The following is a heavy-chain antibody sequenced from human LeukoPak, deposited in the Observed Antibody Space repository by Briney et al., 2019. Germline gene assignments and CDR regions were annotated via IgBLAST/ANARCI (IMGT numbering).Heavy chain of an antibody. Sequence: PGGSLRLSCAASGFTFSSYAMSWVRQAPGKGLEWVSAISGGGGSTYYADSVKGRFTISRDNSKNTLYLQMNSLRAEDTAVYYCAKDRKYSGVYPNDAFDIWGQGTMVTVSS. CDR1: GFTFSSYA. D-gene: IGHD1-26*01. J-gene: IGHJ3*02. CDR3: AKDRKYSGVYPNDAFDI. CDR2: ISGGGGST. V-gene: IGHV3-23*01.